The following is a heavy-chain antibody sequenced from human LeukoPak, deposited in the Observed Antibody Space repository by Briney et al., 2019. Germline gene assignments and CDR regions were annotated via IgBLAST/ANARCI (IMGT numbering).Heavy chain of an antibody. D-gene: IGHD3-10*01. CDR1: GFTFSTYE. CDR3: VRLNSGSHFNWFDP. V-gene: IGHV3-48*03. J-gene: IGHJ5*02. CDR2: ISNSGSAI. Sequence: GGSLRLSCAASGFTFSTYEMNWVRQAPGKGLEWISYISNSGSAIYYADSVKGRFTISRDNTKNSLYLQMNNLRVEDTAVYYCVRLNSGSHFNWFDPWGRGTLVTVSS.